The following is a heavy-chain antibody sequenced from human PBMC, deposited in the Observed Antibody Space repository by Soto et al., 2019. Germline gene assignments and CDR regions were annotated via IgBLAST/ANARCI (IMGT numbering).Heavy chain of an antibody. CDR3: ARIGYCSGGSCHNWFDP. J-gene: IGHJ5*02. Sequence: ASVKVSCKASGYTFTSYAMHWVRQAPGQRLEWMGWINAGNGNTKYSQKFQGRVTITRDTSASTAYMELSSLRSEDTAVYYCARIGYCSGGSCHNWFDPWGQGTLVTVS. V-gene: IGHV1-3*01. CDR2: INAGNGNT. D-gene: IGHD2-15*01. CDR1: GYTFTSYA.